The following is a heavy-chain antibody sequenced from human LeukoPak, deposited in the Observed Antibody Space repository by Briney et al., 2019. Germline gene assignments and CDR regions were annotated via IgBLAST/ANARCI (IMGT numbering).Heavy chain of an antibody. J-gene: IGHJ5*02. CDR1: GYTFTSYG. CDR3: ARGGENSGGYYDWFVP. CDR2: MNPNSGNT. V-gene: IGHV1-8*03. Sequence: GASVKVSCKASGYTFTSYGIKWVRQGTGPGLEWMGWMNPNSGNTGYARKFEGRVTITRNTTIRTAYMELSSLRTEGAAMDCCARGGENSGGYYDWFVPGGQGTLATVSS. D-gene: IGHD1-26*01.